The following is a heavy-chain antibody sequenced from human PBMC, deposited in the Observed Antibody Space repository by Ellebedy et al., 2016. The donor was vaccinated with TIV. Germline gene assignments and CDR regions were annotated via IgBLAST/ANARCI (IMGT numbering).Heavy chain of an antibody. D-gene: IGHD3-22*01. V-gene: IGHV3-23*01. CDR3: AKGSSSGFNYDRVGFEY. CDR1: GFTFSSFA. J-gene: IGHJ4*02. CDR2: ISAGGVST. Sequence: GESLKISCAASGFTFSSFAMHWVRQAPGKGLEWLSVISAGGVSTYHAGSVKGRFTITRDNSKNTLYLQMSRLSAEDTAVYYCAKGSSSGFNYDRVGFEYWGQGTLVTVSS.